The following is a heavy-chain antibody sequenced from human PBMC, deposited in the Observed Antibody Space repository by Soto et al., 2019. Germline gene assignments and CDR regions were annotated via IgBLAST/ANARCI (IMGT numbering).Heavy chain of an antibody. CDR1: GGTFSSYA. J-gene: IGHJ6*02. V-gene: IGHV1-69*06. CDR2: TIPIFGTA. CDR3: ASSTEPYYYYGMDV. D-gene: IGHD3-3*02. Sequence: SLKVSCKASGGTFSSYAISWVRQAPGQGLEWMGGTIPIFGTANYAQKFQGRVTITADKSTSTAYMELSSLRSEDTAVYYCASSTEPYYYYGMDVWGQGTTVTVSS.